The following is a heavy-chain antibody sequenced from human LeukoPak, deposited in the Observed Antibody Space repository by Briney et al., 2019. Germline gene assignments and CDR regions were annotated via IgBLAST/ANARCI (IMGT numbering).Heavy chain of an antibody. CDR2: IYYSGST. J-gene: IGHJ6*03. Sequence: SETLSLTCTVSGGSISSSSYYWGWIRQPQGKGLEWIVSIYYSGSTYYNPSLKSRVTISVDTSKNQFSLKLSSVTAADTAVYYCARITPIVVVPATKYLANYMDVWGKGTTVTVSS. V-gene: IGHV4-39*07. D-gene: IGHD2-2*01. CDR1: GGSISSSSYY. CDR3: ARITPIVVVPATKYLANYMDV.